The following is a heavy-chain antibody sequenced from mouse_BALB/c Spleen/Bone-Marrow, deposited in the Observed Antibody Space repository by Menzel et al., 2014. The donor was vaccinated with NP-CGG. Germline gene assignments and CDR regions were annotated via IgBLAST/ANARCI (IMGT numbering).Heavy chain of an antibody. D-gene: IGHD2-3*01. CDR1: DYAFSTSW. J-gene: IGHJ4*01. Sequence: VKLMESGPELVKPGASVKISCKASDYAFSTSWTNWVKQRPGQGLEWIGRIYPGDGDTYYNGKFKGKATLTADKSSSTAYMQLSSLTSVDSAVYFCARSDGYRAMDYWGQGTSVTVSS. CDR3: ARSDGYRAMDY. CDR2: IYPGDGDT. V-gene: IGHV1-82*01.